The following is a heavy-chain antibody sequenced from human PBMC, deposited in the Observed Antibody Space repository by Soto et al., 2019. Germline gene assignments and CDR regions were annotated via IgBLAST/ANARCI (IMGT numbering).Heavy chain of an antibody. CDR1: RFTFSSYA. V-gene: IGHV3-23*01. D-gene: IGHD3-3*01. J-gene: IGHJ6*02. CDR3: AKDRVLRFLECSHFYGMDV. Sequence: GGSLRLSCAASRFTFSSYAMSWVRHDPGKGLEWVSAISGSGGSPYYADSVKGRFTIARDNSKNTLYLQMNSLRAEDTAVYYCAKDRVLRFLECSHFYGMDVWGQGTTVTVSS. CDR2: ISGSGGSP.